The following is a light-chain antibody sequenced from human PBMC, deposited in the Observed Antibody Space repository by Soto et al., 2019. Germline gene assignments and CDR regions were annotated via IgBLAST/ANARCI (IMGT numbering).Light chain of an antibody. CDR3: ISYTGSSTSYV. V-gene: IGLV2-14*01. CDR1: RSDIGSYNY. J-gene: IGLJ1*01. Sequence: QSVLTQPASVSGSPGQSITISCSGTRSDIGSYNYVAWYQQFPGKTPKILIYGVSTRPSGVSSRFSGSKSGNTASLTISGLQAEDEADYYCISYTGSSTSYVFGSGTKLTVL. CDR2: GVS.